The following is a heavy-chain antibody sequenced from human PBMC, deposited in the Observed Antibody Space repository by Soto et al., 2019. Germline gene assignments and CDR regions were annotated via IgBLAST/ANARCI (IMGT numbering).Heavy chain of an antibody. V-gene: IGHV3-30-3*01. D-gene: IGHD2-15*01. Sequence: PGGSLRLSCAASGFTFSSYAMHWVRQAPGKGLEWVTVISYDGSNKYYADSVKGRFTISRDNSKYSLYLQMNSLRAEDTAVYYCVRDPTIVVVVAATEILLDYWGQGTLVTVSS. CDR2: ISYDGSNK. J-gene: IGHJ4*02. CDR1: GFTFSSYA. CDR3: VRDPTIVVVVAATEILLDY.